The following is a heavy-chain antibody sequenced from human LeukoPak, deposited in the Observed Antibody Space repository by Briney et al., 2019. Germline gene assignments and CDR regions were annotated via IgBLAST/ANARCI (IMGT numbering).Heavy chain of an antibody. J-gene: IGHJ4*02. CDR3: AKVTTGCYYYLDY. V-gene: IGHV3-23*01. Sequence: GGSLRLSCAASGFTFSSYAMSWVRQAPGKGLEWVSGIGASGANTYYADSVKGRFTISRDNSKNTLYLQMNSLRAEDTAVYYCAKVTTGCYYYLDYWGQGTLVTVSS. D-gene: IGHD3-22*01. CDR1: GFTFSSYA. CDR2: IGASGANT.